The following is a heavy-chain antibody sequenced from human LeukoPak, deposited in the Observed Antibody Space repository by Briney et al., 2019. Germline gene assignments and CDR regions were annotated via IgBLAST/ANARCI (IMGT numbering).Heavy chain of an antibody. Sequence: PSETLSLTCTVSGGSISGYYWSWIRQPPGKGLEWIGYIYYTGSTNYNPSHKSRVAISVDTSKNQFSLRLTSVTAADTAVYYCARDYGSGSSQIFDFWGQGILVTVSS. CDR1: GGSISGYY. V-gene: IGHV4-59*01. CDR3: ARDYGSGSSQIFDF. CDR2: IYYTGST. J-gene: IGHJ4*02. D-gene: IGHD3-10*01.